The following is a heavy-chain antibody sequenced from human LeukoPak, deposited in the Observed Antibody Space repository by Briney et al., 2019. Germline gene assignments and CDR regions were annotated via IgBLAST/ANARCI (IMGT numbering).Heavy chain of an antibody. CDR1: GGSISSSSYY. J-gene: IGHJ3*02. CDR2: IYYSGST. Sequence: PSETLSLTCTVSGGSISSSSYYWGWIRQPPGKGLEWIGSIYYSGSTYYNPSLKSRVTISVDTSKNQFSLKLSSVTAANTAVYYCARRDTYYYDSSGYFAFDIWGQGTMVTVSS. CDR3: ARRDTYYYDSSGYFAFDI. V-gene: IGHV4-39*01. D-gene: IGHD3-22*01.